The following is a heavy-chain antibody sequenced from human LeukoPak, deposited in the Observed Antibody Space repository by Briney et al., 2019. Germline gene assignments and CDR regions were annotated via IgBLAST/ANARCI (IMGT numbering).Heavy chain of an antibody. V-gene: IGHV4-61*02. CDR1: GASINSGSYY. Sequence: PSETLSLTCTVSGASINSGSYYWTWIRQPAGKGLEWIGRIYTSGSTNYNPSLKSRVTISVDTSKNQFSLNLSSVTAADTAVYFCAANYNYGDYVYWGQGTRVTVSS. J-gene: IGHJ4*02. CDR3: AANYNYGDYVY. CDR2: IYTSGST. D-gene: IGHD4-17*01.